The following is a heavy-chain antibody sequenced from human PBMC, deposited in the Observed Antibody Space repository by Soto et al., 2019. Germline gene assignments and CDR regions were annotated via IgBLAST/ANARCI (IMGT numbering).Heavy chain of an antibody. V-gene: IGHV3-23*01. Sequence: EVHLLEFGGGLVQPGGSLRLSCAASGFTFSTYGMSWVRKAPGKGLEWVSALSGGGGDTYYADSVTGRFTISRDNSKNTLTLQMNSLRAEDTAVYYCAKAITGITGGRGMDVWGQGTTVTVSS. CDR2: LSGGGGDT. J-gene: IGHJ6*02. D-gene: IGHD1-7*01. CDR3: AKAITGITGGRGMDV. CDR1: GFTFSTYG.